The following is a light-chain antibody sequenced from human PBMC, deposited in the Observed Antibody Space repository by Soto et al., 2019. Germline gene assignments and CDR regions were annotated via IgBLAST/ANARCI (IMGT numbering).Light chain of an antibody. Sequence: QSALTQPASVSGSPGQSITISCTGTSSDVGSYNLVSWYQQHPGKAPKLMIYEGSKRPSGVSNRFSGSKSGNTASLTISGLQDDDVADYYCCSYAGSSTYVVFGGGTKLTVL. CDR2: EGS. CDR1: SSDVGSYNL. V-gene: IGLV2-23*01. J-gene: IGLJ2*01. CDR3: CSYAGSSTYVV.